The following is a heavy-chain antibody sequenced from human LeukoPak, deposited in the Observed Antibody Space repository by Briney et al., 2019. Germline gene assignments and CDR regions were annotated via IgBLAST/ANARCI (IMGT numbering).Heavy chain of an antibody. D-gene: IGHD3-22*01. CDR2: IYPGDSET. J-gene: IGHJ4*02. V-gene: IGHV5-51*01. Sequence: GESLKISCKVSGDNFASYRIGWVRQMPGKGLEWMGFIYPGDSETKNSPSFQGQVTMSADKSISTAYLQWSSLKASDTAMYYCARLAYYYDSSGTSFDYWGQGTLVTVSS. CDR3: ARLAYYYDSSGTSFDY. CDR1: GDNFASYR.